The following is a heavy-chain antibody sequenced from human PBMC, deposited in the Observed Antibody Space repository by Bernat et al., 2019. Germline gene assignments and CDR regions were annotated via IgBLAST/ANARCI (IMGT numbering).Heavy chain of an antibody. Sequence: EVQLVESGGGLVQPGGSLRLSCAASGFTFSSYWMSWVRQAPGKGLEWVANIKQDGSEKYYVDSVKGRFTISRDNAKNSLYLQMNSLRAEDTAVYYCARESIAVYDILTGYYYFDYWGQGTLVTASS. J-gene: IGHJ4*02. CDR2: IKQDGSEK. D-gene: IGHD3-9*01. CDR3: ARESIAVYDILTGYYYFDY. CDR1: GFTFSSYW. V-gene: IGHV3-7*03.